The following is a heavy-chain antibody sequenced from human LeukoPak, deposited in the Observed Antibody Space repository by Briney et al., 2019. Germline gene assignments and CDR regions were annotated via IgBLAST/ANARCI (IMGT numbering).Heavy chain of an antibody. V-gene: IGHV3-23*01. CDR3: ATTYTSNWYNY. J-gene: IGHJ4*02. CDR2: IGGSGGTT. Sequence: VGSLRLSCAASGFTFSSYAMSGVRQARGKGGEWVSVIGGSGGTTYYADSVKGRFTISRDNSKSTLYLQMNSLRAEDTAVYHCATTYTSNWYNYWGQGTLVTVSS. D-gene: IGHD6-13*01. CDR1: GFTFSSYA.